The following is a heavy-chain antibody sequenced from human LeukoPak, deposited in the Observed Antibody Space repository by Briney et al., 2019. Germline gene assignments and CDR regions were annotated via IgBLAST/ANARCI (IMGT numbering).Heavy chain of an antibody. D-gene: IGHD2-21*02. CDR1: GYTFTSFW. Sequence: GESLKISCKGSGYTFTSFWIGWVRQMPGKGLEWMGIIYPGDSDTRYSPSFQGQVTVSAGKSISTAYLQWSSLKASDTAMYYCARLPYCGGDCSPDFFDYWGQGTLVTVSS. CDR3: ARLPYCGGDCSPDFFDY. V-gene: IGHV5-51*01. J-gene: IGHJ4*02. CDR2: IYPGDSDT.